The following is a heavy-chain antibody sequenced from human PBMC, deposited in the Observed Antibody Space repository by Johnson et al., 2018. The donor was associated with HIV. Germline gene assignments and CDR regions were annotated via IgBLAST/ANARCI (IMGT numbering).Heavy chain of an antibody. CDR3: ARGQRASMIVVVDI. CDR2: ISGSGGST. J-gene: IGHJ3*02. Sequence: EVQLVESGGGVVQPGRSLRLSCAASGFTFSNYAMSWVRQAPGKGLEWVSVISGSGGSTYYADSVKGRFTISRDNSKNTLYLQMNSLRAVDTAVYYCARGQRASMIVVVDIWAQGTMVTVSS. D-gene: IGHD3-22*01. V-gene: IGHV3-23*04. CDR1: GFTFSNYA.